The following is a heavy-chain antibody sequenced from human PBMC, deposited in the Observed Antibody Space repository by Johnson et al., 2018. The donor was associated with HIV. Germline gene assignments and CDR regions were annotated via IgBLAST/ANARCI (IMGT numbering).Heavy chain of an antibody. CDR3: ARDPKEIKTFDI. D-gene: IGHD5-24*01. J-gene: IGHJ3*02. CDR1: GFTVSRNY. V-gene: IGHV3-66*01. CDR2: IYSGGST. Sequence: VQLVESGGGLVNPGGSLRLSCEASGFTVSRNYMTWVRQAPGKGLEWVSLIYSGGSTYYADSVKGRFTISRDNSKNTLYLQMNSLRAEDTAVYYCARDPKEIKTFDIWGRGTMVTVSS.